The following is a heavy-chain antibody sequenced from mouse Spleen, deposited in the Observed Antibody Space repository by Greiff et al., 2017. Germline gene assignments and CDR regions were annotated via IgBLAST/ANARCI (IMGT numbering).Heavy chain of an antibody. CDR1: GFTFSSYT. CDR2: ISSGGGNT. D-gene: IGHD1-1*01. Sequence: EVKLVESGGGLVKPGGSLKLSCAASGFTFSSYTMSWVRQTPAKRLEWVATISSGGGNTYYPDSVKGRFTISRDNARNTLYLQMSSLRSEDTAMYYCARPFYYDGSYGYWGQGTTLTVSS. CDR3: ARPFYYDGSYGY. V-gene: IGHV5-9*04. J-gene: IGHJ2*01.